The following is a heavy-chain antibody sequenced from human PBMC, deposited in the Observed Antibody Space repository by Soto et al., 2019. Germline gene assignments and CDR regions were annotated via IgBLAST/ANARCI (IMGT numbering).Heavy chain of an antibody. J-gene: IGHJ6*02. V-gene: IGHV3-9*01. CDR2: ISWNSGNV. Sequence: EVQLVESGGGLVQPGRSLRLSCAASGCIFNNYDMHWVRQPPGKGLAWVTGISWNSGNVGYADSVKGRFTISRDNAENSLYLQMNSLRPEDTALYYCAKDTGDSSGYYYYHYYGMDVWGQGTTVTVSS. CDR3: AKDTGDSSGYYYYHYYGMDV. D-gene: IGHD3-22*01. CDR1: GCIFNNYD.